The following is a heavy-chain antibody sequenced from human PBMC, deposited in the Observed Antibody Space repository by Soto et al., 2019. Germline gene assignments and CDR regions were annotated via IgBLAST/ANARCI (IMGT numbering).Heavy chain of an antibody. D-gene: IGHD1-26*01. CDR1: GFTFSSYG. CDR3: AKDLVRYPLYYYYGMDV. CDR2: ISYDGSNK. Sequence: GSLRLSCSASGFTFSSYGMHWVRQAPGKGLEWVAVISYDGSNKYYADSVKGRFTISRDNSKNTLYLQMNSLRAEDTAVYYCAKDLVRYPLYYYYGMDVWGQGTTVTVYS. V-gene: IGHV3-30*18. J-gene: IGHJ6*02.